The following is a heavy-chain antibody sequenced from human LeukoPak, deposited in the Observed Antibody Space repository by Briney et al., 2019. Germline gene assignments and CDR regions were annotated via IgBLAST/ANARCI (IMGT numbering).Heavy chain of an antibody. V-gene: IGHV3-23*01. CDR2: ISDRGDKT. D-gene: IGHD6-13*01. CDR3: AKARAGDITAAFNY. J-gene: IGHJ4*02. Sequence: GGSLRLSCAASGFTFSNYAMTWVRQAPGKGLEWVSAISDRGDKTYYADSVKGRFTISRDNSQNTLYLQMNSLRAEDTAVYYCAKARAGDITAAFNYWGQGTLVTVSS. CDR1: GFTFSNYA.